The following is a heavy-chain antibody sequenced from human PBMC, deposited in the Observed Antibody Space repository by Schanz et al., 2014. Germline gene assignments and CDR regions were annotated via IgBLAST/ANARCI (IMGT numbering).Heavy chain of an antibody. Sequence: EVQLVESGGGLVQPGGSLRLSCAASGFTFSSHSMHWVRQAPGKGPEWISYTGPYGKTIYYADSVKGRFTLYRDNAKDSLCLQMDSLRADDTAVYYCARDYGSWAIDYWGRGTLVSVSS. D-gene: IGHD6-13*01. CDR2: TGPYGKTI. CDR1: GFTFSSHS. V-gene: IGHV3-48*01. J-gene: IGHJ4*02. CDR3: ARDYGSWAIDY.